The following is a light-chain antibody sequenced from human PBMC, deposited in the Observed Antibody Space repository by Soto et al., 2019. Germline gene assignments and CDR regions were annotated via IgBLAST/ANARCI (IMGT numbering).Light chain of an antibody. Sequence: DIQMTQSPSTLSASVGDRVTITCRASQSISSWLAWYQQKPGKAPNLLIYKASTLQSGVPSRFSGSGSGTEFTLTISSLQPEDVATYYCQQYSAYSLTFGQGTKVDI. J-gene: IGKJ1*01. V-gene: IGKV1-5*03. CDR1: QSISSW. CDR2: KAS. CDR3: QQYSAYSLT.